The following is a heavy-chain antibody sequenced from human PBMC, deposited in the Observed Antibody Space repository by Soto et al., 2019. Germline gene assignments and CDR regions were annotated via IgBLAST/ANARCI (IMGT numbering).Heavy chain of an antibody. V-gene: IGHV1-3*01. J-gene: IGHJ4*02. CDR1: GYTFTSYA. D-gene: IGHD4-4*01. CDR2: INAGNGNT. CDR3: ARSPSWETTVTPYYFDY. Sequence: SVKVSCKDSGYTFTSYAMHWVRQAPGQRLEWMGWINAGNGNTGYAQNFQGRVTMTRNTSISTAYMELSSLRSEDTAVYYCARSPSWETTVTPYYFDYWGQGTLVTVSS.